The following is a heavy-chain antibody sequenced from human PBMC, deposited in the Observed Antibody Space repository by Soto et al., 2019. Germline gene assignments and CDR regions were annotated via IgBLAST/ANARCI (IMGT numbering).Heavy chain of an antibody. Sequence: QLQLQESGSGLVKPLQTLSLTCAVSGGSISSDGYSWSWIRQPPGTGLEWIGYIYPSGSTYYNPSLKNRVTISVDRSKNQFSLKLSSLTAADTAVYYCARDYGHNWFDPWGQGTLVTVSS. CDR2: IYPSGST. CDR3: ARDYGHNWFDP. J-gene: IGHJ5*02. CDR1: GGSISSDGYS. V-gene: IGHV4-30-2*01. D-gene: IGHD4-17*01.